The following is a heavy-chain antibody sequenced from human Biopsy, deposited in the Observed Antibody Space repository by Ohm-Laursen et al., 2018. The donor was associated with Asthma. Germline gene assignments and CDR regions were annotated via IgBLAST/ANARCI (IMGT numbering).Heavy chain of an antibody. CDR1: GFTFSSYG. CDR2: ILSDGRDK. CDR3: AKDRVRINSAYYFDY. D-gene: IGHD3-10*01. V-gene: IGHV3-30*18. Sequence: SLRLSCSASGFTFSSYGMHWVRQAPGKGLEWVAVILSDGRDKYYADFVKGRFTISRDNSKNTLYLHMHSLRAEDTAVYFCAKDRVRINSAYYFDYWGQGTLVTVSS. J-gene: IGHJ4*02.